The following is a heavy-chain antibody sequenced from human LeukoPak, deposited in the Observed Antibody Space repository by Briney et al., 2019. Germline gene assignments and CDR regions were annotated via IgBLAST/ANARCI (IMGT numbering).Heavy chain of an antibody. CDR1: GYTFTGYY. D-gene: IGHD3-22*01. Sequence: ASVKVSCKASGYTFTGYYMHWVRQAPGQGLEWMGRINPNSGGTNYAQKFQGRVTMTRDTSISTAYMELSRLRSDDTAVYYCARAFYDSSGYYYSHLDYWVQGTLVTVSS. J-gene: IGHJ4*02. CDR3: ARAFYDSSGYYYSHLDY. CDR2: INPNSGGT. V-gene: IGHV1-2*06.